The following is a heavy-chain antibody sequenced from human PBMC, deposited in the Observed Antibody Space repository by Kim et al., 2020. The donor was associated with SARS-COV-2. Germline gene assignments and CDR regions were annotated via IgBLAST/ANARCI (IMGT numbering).Heavy chain of an antibody. Sequence: GGSLRLSCAASGFTFSSYSMTWVRQAPGKGLEWVSSIRSSTSYIYYADSLKGRFTISRDNAKNSLYLQMDNLRVEDTAVYYCARVGYTSGWWDYWGQGTL. CDR3: ARVGYTSGWWDY. J-gene: IGHJ4*02. D-gene: IGHD6-19*01. V-gene: IGHV3-21*01. CDR2: IRSSTSYI. CDR1: GFTFSSYS.